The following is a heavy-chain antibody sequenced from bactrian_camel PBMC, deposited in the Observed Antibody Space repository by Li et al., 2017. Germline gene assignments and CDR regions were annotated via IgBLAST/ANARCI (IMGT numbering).Heavy chain of an antibody. CDR1: GFTFSSYV. D-gene: IGHD1*01. Sequence: VQLVESGGGLVQPGGSLRLSCAASGFTFSSYVMSWVRQAPGKGFEWVSTMKKDDDGITYYADSVKGRFTMSRDNAKNTVYLQMSSLKPEDTAVYSCARDDGGWNLDNWGQGTQVTVS. CDR3: ARDDGGWNLDN. V-gene: IGHV3S40*01. J-gene: IGHJ4*01. CDR2: MKKDDDGIT.